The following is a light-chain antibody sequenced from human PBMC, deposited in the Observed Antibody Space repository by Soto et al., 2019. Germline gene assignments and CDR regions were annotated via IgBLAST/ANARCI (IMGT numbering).Light chain of an antibody. CDR2: EVS. CDR1: SSDFGDYDY. Sequence: QSALTQPASVSGSPGQSITISCTGTSSDFGDYDYVSWYLQHPGKVPKLMIYEVSNRPSGVSNRFSGSKSGNTASLTISGLQAEDEADYYCTSYTCSSPLVFGTGNKLTV. V-gene: IGLV2-14*01. CDR3: TSYTCSSPLV. J-gene: IGLJ1*01.